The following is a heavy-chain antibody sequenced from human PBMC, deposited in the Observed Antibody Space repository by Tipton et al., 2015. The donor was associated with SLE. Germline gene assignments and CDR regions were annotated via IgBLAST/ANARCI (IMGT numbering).Heavy chain of an antibody. D-gene: IGHD2-2*01. V-gene: IGHV3-21*01. CDR1: GFTFNSYN. CDR3: ARDVSVVPPADAEYFQH. J-gene: IGHJ1*01. CDR2: ISSSSSYI. Sequence: SLRLSCAASGFTFNSYNMNWVRQAPGKGLEWVSSISSSSSYIYYADSVKGRFTISRDNAKNSLYLQMNSLRAEDTAFYYCARDVSVVPPADAEYFQHWGQGTLVTVSS.